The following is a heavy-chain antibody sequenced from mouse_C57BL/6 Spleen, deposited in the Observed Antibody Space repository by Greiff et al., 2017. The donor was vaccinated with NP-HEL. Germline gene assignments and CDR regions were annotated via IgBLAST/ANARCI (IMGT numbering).Heavy chain of an antibody. Sequence: EVKLVESGGGLVQPGGSLSLSCAASGFTFTDYYMSWVRQPPGKALEWLGFIRNKANGYTTEYSASVKGRFTISRDNSQSILYLQMNALRAEDSATYYCARSYDDYDVGYFDVWGTGTTVTVSS. CDR2: IRNKANGYTT. D-gene: IGHD2-4*01. V-gene: IGHV7-3*01. CDR1: GFTFTDYY. J-gene: IGHJ1*03. CDR3: ARSYDDYDVGYFDV.